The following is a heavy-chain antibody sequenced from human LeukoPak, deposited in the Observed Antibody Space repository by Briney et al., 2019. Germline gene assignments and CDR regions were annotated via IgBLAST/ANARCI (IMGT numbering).Heavy chain of an antibody. CDR1: GFTVSSNY. Sequence: AGGSLRLSCAASGFTVSSNYMSWVRQAPGKGLEWVSVIYSGGSTYYADSVKGRFTISRDNSKNTLYLQMNNLRAEDTAVYYCARVSTYYYYMDVWGKGTTVTISS. V-gene: IGHV3-53*01. CDR2: IYSGGST. J-gene: IGHJ6*03. CDR3: ARVSTYYYYMDV.